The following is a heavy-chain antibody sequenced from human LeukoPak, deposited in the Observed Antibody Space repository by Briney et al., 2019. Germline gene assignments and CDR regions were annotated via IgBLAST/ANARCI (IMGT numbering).Heavy chain of an antibody. CDR2: IYYSGSS. J-gene: IGHJ4*02. CDR3: ARVRSSGWYYFDY. V-gene: IGHV4-59*01. Sequence: SETLSLTCTVSSGSISSYYWSWIRQAPGKGLEWIGYIYYSGSSNYNPSFKSRVTMSVDTSRSQFSLKLSSVTAADTAVYYCARVRSSGWYYFDYWGQGTLATVSS. CDR1: SGSISSYY. D-gene: IGHD6-19*01.